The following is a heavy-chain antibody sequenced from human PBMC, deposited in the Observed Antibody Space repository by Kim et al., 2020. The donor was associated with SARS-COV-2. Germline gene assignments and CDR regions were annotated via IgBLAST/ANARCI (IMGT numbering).Heavy chain of an antibody. V-gene: IGHV4-34*01. Sequence: SETLSLTCAVYGGSFSGYYWSWIRQPPGKGLEWIGEINHSGSTNYNPSLKSRVTISVDTSKNQFSLKLSSVTAADTAVYYCARGDPPRTISGVGWFDPWGRGTRVTVSS. CDR3: ARGDPPRTISGVGWFDP. CDR2: INHSGST. J-gene: IGHJ5*02. D-gene: IGHD3-3*01. CDR1: GGSFSGYY.